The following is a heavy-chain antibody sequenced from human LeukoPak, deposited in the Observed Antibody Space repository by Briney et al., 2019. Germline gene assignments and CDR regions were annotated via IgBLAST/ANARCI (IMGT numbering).Heavy chain of an antibody. CDR3: ARVILVSDRSGYRPSDI. V-gene: IGHV3-7*01. J-gene: IGHJ3*02. D-gene: IGHD3-22*01. Sequence: GSLRLSRAPSVFVFSDYWVNGVRQAPPKGREWVDNIKAEGSENWYVASAKGPFTTTRDNTKNSLYLQMNSLRAEDTAMYYCARVILVSDRSGYRPSDIWGQGTMVIVSS. CDR2: IKAEGSEN. CDR1: VFVFSDYW.